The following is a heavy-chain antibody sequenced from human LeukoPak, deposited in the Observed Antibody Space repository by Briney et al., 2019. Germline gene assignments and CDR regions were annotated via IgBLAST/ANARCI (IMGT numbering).Heavy chain of an antibody. Sequence: SETLSLTCTVSGGSISNYYWGWIRQPPGKGLEWIGSIYYSGSTYYNPSLKSRVTISLDTSKNQFSLKLNSVTAADTAVYYCARDHSVGASINWGQGTLVTVSS. CDR2: IYYSGST. J-gene: IGHJ4*02. V-gene: IGHV4-39*07. D-gene: IGHD1-26*01. CDR1: GGSISNYY. CDR3: ARDHSVGASIN.